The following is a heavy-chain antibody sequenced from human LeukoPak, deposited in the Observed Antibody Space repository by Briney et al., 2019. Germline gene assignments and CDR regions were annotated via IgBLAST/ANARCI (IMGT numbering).Heavy chain of an antibody. V-gene: IGHV3-11*01. J-gene: IGHJ6*02. CDR3: AREMASYGMDV. CDR1: GFTFSDYY. Sequence: PGGSLRLSCAASGFTFSDYYMNWIRQAPGKGLEWASYISGSTTFIYYADSVKGRFTISRDNAKNPLYLQMNSLRADDTAVYYCAREMASYGMDVWGQGTTVTVSS. D-gene: IGHD5-24*01. CDR2: ISGSTTFI.